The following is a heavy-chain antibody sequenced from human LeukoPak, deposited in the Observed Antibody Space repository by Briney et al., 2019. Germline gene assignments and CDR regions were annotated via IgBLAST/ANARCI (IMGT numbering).Heavy chain of an antibody. CDR2: IYPGDSDT. CDR1: GYSFSSYW. Sequence: GESLKISCKGSGYSFSSYWIAWVRQMPGKGLEWMGIIYPGDSDTRYSPSFEGQVIISADKSISTAYLQWSSLKASDTAIYYCARKVVDDFLSCGMDVWGQGATVTVSS. CDR3: ARKVVDDFLSCGMDV. V-gene: IGHV5-51*01. D-gene: IGHD3-3*01. J-gene: IGHJ6*02.